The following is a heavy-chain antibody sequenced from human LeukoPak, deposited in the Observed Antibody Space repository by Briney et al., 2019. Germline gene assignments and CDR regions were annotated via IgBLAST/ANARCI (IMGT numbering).Heavy chain of an antibody. CDR1: RFTFSNNV. CDR3: VRGTGY. J-gene: IGHJ4*02. Sequence: PGGSLRLSCSVPRFTFSNNVMHWVRQAPGKGLEYVSAISSNGDNTYYADSVKGRFTISRDNSKNTLYLQMSSLRADDTAVYYCVRGTGYWGQGTLVTVSS. CDR2: ISSNGDNT. V-gene: IGHV3-64D*06.